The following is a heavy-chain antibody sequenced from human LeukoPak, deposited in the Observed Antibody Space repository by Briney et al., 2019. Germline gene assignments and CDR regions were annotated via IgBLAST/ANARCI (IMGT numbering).Heavy chain of an antibody. CDR2: IIPIFGTA. V-gene: IGHV1-69*13. CDR3: ARGGPSILVVVATQYDAFDI. J-gene: IGHJ3*02. D-gene: IGHD2-15*01. Sequence: SVKVSCKASGGTFSSYAISWVRQAPGQGLEWMGGIIPIFGTANYAQKFQGRVTITADESTSTAYMELSSLRSEDTAVYYCARGGPSILVVVATQYDAFDIWGQGTMVTVSS. CDR1: GGTFSSYA.